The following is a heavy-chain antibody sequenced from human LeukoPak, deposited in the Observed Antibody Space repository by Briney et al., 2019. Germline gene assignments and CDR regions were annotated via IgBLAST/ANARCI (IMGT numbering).Heavy chain of an antibody. V-gene: IGHV3-21*01. D-gene: IGHD6-13*01. J-gene: IGHJ5*02. CDR3: ARDLYSTSWYSGWFDP. Sequence: PGGSLRLSCAASGFTFSSYSMNWVRQAPGKGLEWVSSISSSSSYIYYADSVKGRLTISRDNAKNSLYLQMNSLRAEDTAVYYCARDLYSTSWYSGWFDPWGQGTLATVSS. CDR2: ISSSSSYI. CDR1: GFTFSSYS.